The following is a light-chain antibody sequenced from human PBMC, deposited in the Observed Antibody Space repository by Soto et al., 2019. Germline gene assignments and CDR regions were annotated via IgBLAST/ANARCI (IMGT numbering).Light chain of an antibody. CDR3: QQYNTYPLT. CDR2: KAS. V-gene: IGKV1-5*03. Sequence: DIQMTQSPSTLSASVGDRVTNTCRASQSISTWLAWYQQKPGKAPKLLIYKASSLEGGVPSRFGGSGSGTLFNITISSLHPDDFATYYCQQYNTYPLTFGGGTKVDIK. J-gene: IGKJ4*01. CDR1: QSISTW.